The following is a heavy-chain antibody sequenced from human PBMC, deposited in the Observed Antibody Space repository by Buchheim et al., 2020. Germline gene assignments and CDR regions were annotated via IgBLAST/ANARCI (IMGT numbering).Heavy chain of an antibody. CDR1: GGSFSGYY. CDR3: ARGRAYYGSGSYYNPPNAFDI. CDR2: INHSGST. J-gene: IGHJ3*02. Sequence: QVQLQQWGAGLLKPSETLSLTCAVYGGSFSGYYWSWIRQPPGKGLEWIGEINHSGSTNYNPSLKSRVTISVDTSKNQFSLELSSVTAADTAVYYCARGRAYYGSGSYYNPPNAFDIWGQGT. V-gene: IGHV4-34*01. D-gene: IGHD3-10*01.